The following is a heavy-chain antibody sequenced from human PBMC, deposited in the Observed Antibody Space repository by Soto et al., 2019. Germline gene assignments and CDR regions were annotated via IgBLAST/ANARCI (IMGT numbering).Heavy chain of an antibody. CDR3: ARDRSLFTFDF. V-gene: IGHV4-59*01. CDR2: IYYSGST. CDR1: GGSISSYY. J-gene: IGHJ4*02. Sequence: SLTCTVSGGSISSYYWSWIRQPPGKGLEWIGYIYYSGSTNYNPSLKSRVTISVDTSKNQFSLKLSSVTAADTAVYYCARDRSLFTFDFWGQGTLVTVSS.